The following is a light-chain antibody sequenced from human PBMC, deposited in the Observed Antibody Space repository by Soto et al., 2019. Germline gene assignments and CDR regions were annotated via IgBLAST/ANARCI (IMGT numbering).Light chain of an antibody. Sequence: IQLTQSPSSLSASVGARVPITCRASQGFSTYLAWYQQKPGKAPKLLIYGASTLQSGVPSRFSGSGSGTDFTLTISSLQTEDFATYYCQQNYSPPPITFGQGTRLEIK. V-gene: IGKV1-9*01. J-gene: IGKJ5*01. CDR1: QGFSTY. CDR3: QQNYSPPPIT. CDR2: GAS.